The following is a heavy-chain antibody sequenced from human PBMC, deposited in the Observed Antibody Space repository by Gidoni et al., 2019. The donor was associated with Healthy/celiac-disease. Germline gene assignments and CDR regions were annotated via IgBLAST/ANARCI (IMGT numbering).Heavy chain of an antibody. CDR2: IYYSGSN. Sequence: QLQLQESGPGLVKPSETLYLTCTVTGGSISSSSYYWGWIRQPPGKGLEWIGSIYYSGSNYYNPSLKSRVTISVDTSKNQFSLKLSSVTAADTAVYYCAREPYCSSTSCYPFDYWGQGTLVTVSS. J-gene: IGHJ4*02. V-gene: IGHV4-39*07. D-gene: IGHD2-2*01. CDR3: AREPYCSSTSCYPFDY. CDR1: GGSISSSSYY.